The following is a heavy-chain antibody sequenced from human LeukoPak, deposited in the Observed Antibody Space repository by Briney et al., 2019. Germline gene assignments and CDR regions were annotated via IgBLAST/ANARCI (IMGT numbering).Heavy chain of an antibody. CDR3: ARRGYDYVWGSYRFFDY. V-gene: IGHV4-59*05. D-gene: IGHD3-16*02. Sequence: PSETLSLTCTVSGGSISSYYWSWIRQPPGKGLEWIGSIYYSGSTYYNPSLKSRVTISVDTSKNQFSLKLSSVTAADTAVYYCARRGYDYVWGSYRFFDYWGQGTLVTVSS. J-gene: IGHJ4*02. CDR2: IYYSGST. CDR1: GGSISSYY.